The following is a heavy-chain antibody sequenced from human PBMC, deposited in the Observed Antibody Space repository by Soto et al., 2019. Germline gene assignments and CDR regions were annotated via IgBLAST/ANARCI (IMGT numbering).Heavy chain of an antibody. V-gene: IGHV3-48*02. D-gene: IGHD6-13*01. J-gene: IGHJ6*02. Sequence: EVQLVESGGGLVQPGGSLRLSCAASGFTFSSYSMNWVRQAPGKGLEWVSYISSSSSTIYYADSVKGRFTISRDNAKISLYLQMNSLRDEDTAVYYCARPLGAAAEYYYYGMDVWGQGTTVTVSS. CDR2: ISSSSSTI. CDR3: ARPLGAAAEYYYYGMDV. CDR1: GFTFSSYS.